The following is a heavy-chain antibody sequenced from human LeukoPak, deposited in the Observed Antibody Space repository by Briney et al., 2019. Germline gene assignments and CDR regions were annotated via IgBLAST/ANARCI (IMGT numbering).Heavy chain of an antibody. Sequence: GSLRLSCAASGITFSSYNMNLVRQAPGKGLEWGPSISSSSSVIYYADSVKGGFTISRNNAKNSLYLQMNSLRAEDTAVYYCARRYCSGGSCYGNWFDPWGQGTLVTVSS. CDR3: ARRYCSGGSCYGNWFDP. V-gene: IGHV3-21*01. CDR1: GITFSSYN. J-gene: IGHJ5*02. D-gene: IGHD2-15*01. CDR2: ISSSSSVI.